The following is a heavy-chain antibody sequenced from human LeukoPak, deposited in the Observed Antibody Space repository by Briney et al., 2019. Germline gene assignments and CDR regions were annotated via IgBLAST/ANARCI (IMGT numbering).Heavy chain of an antibody. J-gene: IGHJ4*02. V-gene: IGHV3-23*01. CDR2: ISDRGGST. CDR3: AKDTYYYGSGSYSDY. Sequence: GGSLRLSCAASGFTFSNYAMSWVRQAPGKGLEWVSVISDRGGSTYHADSVKGRFTSSRDNSKNTLYLQMNSLRAEDTPVYYCAKDTYYYGSGSYSDYWGQGTLVGVSS. D-gene: IGHD3-10*01. CDR1: GFTFSNYA.